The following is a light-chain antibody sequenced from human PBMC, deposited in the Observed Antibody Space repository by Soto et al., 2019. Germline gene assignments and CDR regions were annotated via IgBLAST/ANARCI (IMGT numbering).Light chain of an antibody. V-gene: IGKV1-5*01. CDR2: DAS. Sequence: DIQMTQSPSTLSASVGDRVTITCRASQSISSWLAWYQQKPGKAPKLLIYDASSLESGVPSRFSGSGSGTEFPTTISSLQPDYFASYYCQQYNSYSLTFGQGTKVDIK. CDR1: QSISSW. J-gene: IGKJ1*01. CDR3: QQYNSYSLT.